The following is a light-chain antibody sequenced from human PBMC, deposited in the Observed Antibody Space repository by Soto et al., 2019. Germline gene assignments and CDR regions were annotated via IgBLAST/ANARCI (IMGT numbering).Light chain of an antibody. CDR1: QSVSTT. Sequence: EIVITQSPATLSVSPGGRATLSCRASQSVSTTVAWYQQKPGQAPRLLIYDTSTRATGVPARFSGSGSGTEFTLTISSLQSEDLAIYYCHQYKSWPPFTFGQGTRLEIK. CDR3: HQYKSWPPFT. J-gene: IGKJ5*01. CDR2: DTS. V-gene: IGKV3-15*01.